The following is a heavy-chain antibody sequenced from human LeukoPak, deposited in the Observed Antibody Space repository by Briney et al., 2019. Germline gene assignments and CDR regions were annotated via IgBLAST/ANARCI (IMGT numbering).Heavy chain of an antibody. CDR2: IYTSGST. CDR1: GGSFSGYY. J-gene: IGHJ5*02. D-gene: IGHD4-17*01. Sequence: SETLSLTCAVYGGSFSGYYWSWIRQPARKGLEWIGRIYTSGSTNYNPSLKSRVTMSVDTSKNQFSLKLSSVTAADTAVYYCARDRGYGDYTWGQGTLVTVSS. V-gene: IGHV4-4*07. CDR3: ARDRGYGDYT.